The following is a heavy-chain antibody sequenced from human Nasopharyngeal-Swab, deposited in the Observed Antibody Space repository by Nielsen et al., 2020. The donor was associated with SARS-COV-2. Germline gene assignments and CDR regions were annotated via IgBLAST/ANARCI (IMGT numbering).Heavy chain of an antibody. D-gene: IGHD6-19*01. Sequence: GGSRRPSCAASGFSFSGCSMYWVRQAPGKGLEWVSYISSVIRTIYYADSVKGRFTISRDNAKNSLYLQMNSLRDEDTAVYYCAGGSGSYGGAYQYYYAMDVWGQGTTVTVSS. V-gene: IGHV3-48*02. CDR1: GFSFSGCS. CDR2: ISSVIRTI. J-gene: IGHJ6*02. CDR3: AGGSGSYGGAYQYYYAMDV.